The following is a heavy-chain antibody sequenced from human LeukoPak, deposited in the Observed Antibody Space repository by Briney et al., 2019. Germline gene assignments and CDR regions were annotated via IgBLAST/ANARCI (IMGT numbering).Heavy chain of an antibody. Sequence: GGSLRLSCVASGFTFSSFALDWVRQAPGRGLEWISVVSRTGSTKYYADSVKGRFTVSRDNSKNTFYLQMNSLRVDDSAVYYCAKRKNSPGYSSLDQWGQGTLVTVSS. CDR1: GFTFSSFA. CDR2: VSRTGSTK. D-gene: IGHD2-15*01. V-gene: IGHV3-23*01. CDR3: AKRKNSPGYSSLDQ. J-gene: IGHJ4*02.